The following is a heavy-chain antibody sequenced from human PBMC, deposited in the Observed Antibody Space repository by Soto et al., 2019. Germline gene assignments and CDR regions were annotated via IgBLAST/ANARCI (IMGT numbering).Heavy chain of an antibody. CDR1: GFTFSSYG. D-gene: IGHD3-16*01. CDR3: ARDHSVTFGGVNFDY. V-gene: IGHV3-33*01. Sequence: GGSLRLSCAASGFTFSSYGMHWARQAPGKGLEWVAVIWYDGSNKYYADSVKGRFTISRDNSKNTLYLQMNSLRAEDTAVYYCARDHSVTFGGVNFDYWGQGALVTVSS. J-gene: IGHJ4*02. CDR2: IWYDGSNK.